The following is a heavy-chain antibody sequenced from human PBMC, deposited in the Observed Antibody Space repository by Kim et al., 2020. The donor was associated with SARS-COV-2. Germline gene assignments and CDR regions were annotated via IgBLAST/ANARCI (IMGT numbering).Heavy chain of an antibody. V-gene: IGHV4-38-2*02. CDR2: IYHSGST. CDR3: AYSRSGYYSEFDY. J-gene: IGHJ4*02. Sequence: SETLSLTCTVSGYSISSGYYWGWIRQPPGKGLEWIGSIYHSGSTYYNPSLKSRVTISVDTSKNQFSLKLSSVTAADTAVYYCAYSRSGYYSEFDYWGQGTLVTVSS. CDR1: GYSISSGYY. D-gene: IGHD3-22*01.